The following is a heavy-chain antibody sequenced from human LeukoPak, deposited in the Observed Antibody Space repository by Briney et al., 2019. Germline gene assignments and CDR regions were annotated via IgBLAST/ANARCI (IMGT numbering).Heavy chain of an antibody. CDR2: IYYCGST. J-gene: IGHJ2*01. V-gene: IGHV4-59*01. Sequence: SETLSLTCTVSGGSISSYYWSWIRQPPGKGLEWMGYIYYCGSTNYNPSLKSRGTISVDTSKNQFSLKLSSVTAADTAVYYCASQYFDLWGRGTLVTVSS. CDR3: ASQYFDL. CDR1: GGSISSYY.